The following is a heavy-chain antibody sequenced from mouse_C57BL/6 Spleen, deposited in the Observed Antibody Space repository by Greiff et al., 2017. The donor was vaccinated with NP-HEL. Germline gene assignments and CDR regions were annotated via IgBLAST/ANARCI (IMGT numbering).Heavy chain of an antibody. CDR3: TREGGITTVEGMDD. D-gene: IGHD1-1*01. CDR1: GFTFSSYA. V-gene: IGHV5-9-1*02. Sequence: EVQGVESGEGLVKPGGSLKLSCAASGFTFSSYAMSWVRQTPEKRLEWVAYISSGGDYIYYVDTVKGRFTISRDNARNTLYLQMSSRKSEDTAMYYCTREGGITTVEGMDDWGQGTSVTVSS. CDR2: ISSGGDYI. J-gene: IGHJ4*01.